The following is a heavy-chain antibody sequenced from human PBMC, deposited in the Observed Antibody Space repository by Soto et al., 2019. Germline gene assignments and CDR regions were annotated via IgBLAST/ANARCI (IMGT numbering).Heavy chain of an antibody. V-gene: IGHV3-23*01. CDR3: AHRGGSDYVWKSYRPDY. J-gene: IGHJ4*02. CDR2: LSGSGGAT. D-gene: IGHD3-16*02. CDR1: GFTFSSFA. Sequence: GGSLRLSCVASGFTFSSFAMSWVRQAPGKGLEWVSTLSGSGGATYYAYSVNGRFTISRDKSKNTLYLQMDRLRVEATAVYYCAHRGGSDYVWKSYRPDYWGQGTLVTVSS.